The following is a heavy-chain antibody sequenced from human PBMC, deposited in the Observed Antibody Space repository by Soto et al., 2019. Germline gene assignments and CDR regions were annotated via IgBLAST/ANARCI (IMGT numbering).Heavy chain of an antibody. CDR1: GYTFTGYY. D-gene: IGHD2-15*01. CDR2: INPNSGGT. Sequence: RASVKVSCKASGYTFTGYYMHWVRQAPGQGLEWMGWINPNSGGTNYAQKFQGWVTMTRDTSISTAYMELSRLRSDDTAVYYCARAHGGSSIGSNFDYWGQGTLVTVSS. J-gene: IGHJ4*02. V-gene: IGHV1-2*04. CDR3: ARAHGGSSIGSNFDY.